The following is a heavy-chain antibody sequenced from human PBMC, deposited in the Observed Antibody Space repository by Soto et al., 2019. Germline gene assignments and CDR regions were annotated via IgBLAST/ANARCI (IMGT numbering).Heavy chain of an antibody. CDR1: GFTFTAFG. CDR3: ARHRDGGTYADMDH. CDR2: ISFNGSTK. J-gene: IGHJ4*02. V-gene: IGHV3-30-3*01. D-gene: IGHD3-10*01. Sequence: GGSLRLSCAASGFTFTAFGLHCVRQAPGKGLEWVGLISFNGSTKYFADSVRGRFTISRDNSKIMLFLQLNSLRVEDTAVYYCARHRDGGTYADMDHWGPGTPVTVSS.